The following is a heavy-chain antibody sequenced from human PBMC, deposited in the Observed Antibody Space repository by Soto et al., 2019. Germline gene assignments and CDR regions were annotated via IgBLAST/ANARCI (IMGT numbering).Heavy chain of an antibody. J-gene: IGHJ5*02. Sequence: QVQLMQSGAEVKKPGSSVKVSCKASGGSFSTFAITWVRQAPGQGLEWVGGIIPVFAKATYAQKFQGRVIITADRSTSTAYMELTSLTSDDTAVYYCAREPSQGDNWKYVGWFDPWGQGTLVTVSS. V-gene: IGHV1-69*06. CDR3: AREPSQGDNWKYVGWFDP. CDR1: GGSFSTFA. CDR2: IIPVFAKA. D-gene: IGHD1-7*01.